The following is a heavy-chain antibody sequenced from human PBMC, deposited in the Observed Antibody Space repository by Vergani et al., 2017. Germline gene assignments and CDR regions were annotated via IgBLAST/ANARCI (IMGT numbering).Heavy chain of an antibody. D-gene: IGHD2-8*01. CDR1: GFTFSSYY. J-gene: IGHJ4*02. Sequence: EVQLVETGGGLIQPGGSLRLSCAASGFTFSSYYMSWVRQAPGKGLEWVSVIYSGGSTYYPDSVKGRFTIARDKSKNTLYLQMNSLRAEDSAVYDCARTKSPYFDYWGQGTLVTVSS. CDR2: IYSGGST. CDR3: ARTKSPYFDY. V-gene: IGHV3-53*02.